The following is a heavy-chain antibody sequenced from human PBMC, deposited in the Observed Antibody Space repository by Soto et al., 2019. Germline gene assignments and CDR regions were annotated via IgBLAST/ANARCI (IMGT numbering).Heavy chain of an antibody. CDR1: GFTFANGW. Sequence: GGSLRLSCAASGFTFANGWMSWVRQAPGKGLEFIGRIKGKTDGATTDYAAPAKGRFTIFRDDSKNMLYLQVNSLRIEDTAVYYCTTDGVIGPRPLFDCWGQGTLVPVSS. CDR3: TTDGVIGPRPLFDC. V-gene: IGHV3-15*01. J-gene: IGHJ4*02. CDR2: IKGKTDGATT. D-gene: IGHD6-6*01.